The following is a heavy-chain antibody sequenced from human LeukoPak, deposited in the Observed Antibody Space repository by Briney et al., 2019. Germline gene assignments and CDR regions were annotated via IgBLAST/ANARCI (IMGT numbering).Heavy chain of an antibody. J-gene: IGHJ4*02. Sequence: PGRSLRLSCAASGFTFRSYGIHWVRQAPGKGLEWVAIISYDGNYKYYADSVKGRFTVSRDNSKTVVYLQMTSLRSDDTAVYYCAREGFITDPSGPPTDFDYWGQGTLVTVSS. D-gene: IGHD3-22*01. CDR2: ISYDGNYK. CDR3: AREGFITDPSGPPTDFDY. V-gene: IGHV3-30*03. CDR1: GFTFRSYG.